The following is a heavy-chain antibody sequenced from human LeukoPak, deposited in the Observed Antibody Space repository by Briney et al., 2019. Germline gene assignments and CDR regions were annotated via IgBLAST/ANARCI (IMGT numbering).Heavy chain of an antibody. CDR1: GGSISPYF. J-gene: IGHJ6*03. CDR3: ARHPGLSSLSFYYYYYMDV. D-gene: IGHD6-6*01. CDR2: IYYSGTT. Sequence: SETLSLTCTVSGGSISPYFGNWVRQPPGKGLEYIGYIYYSGTTNYNPSLNSRVTISVDTSKNQFSLKLSSVTAADTAVYYCARHPGLSSLSFYYYYYMDVWGKGTTVTVSS. V-gene: IGHV4-59*08.